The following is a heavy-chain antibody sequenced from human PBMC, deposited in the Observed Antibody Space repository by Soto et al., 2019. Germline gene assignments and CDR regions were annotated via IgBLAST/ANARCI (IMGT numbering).Heavy chain of an antibody. J-gene: IGHJ4*02. V-gene: IGHV3-23*01. CDR2: ISGSGGST. Sequence: ASGYTFTSYYMHWVRQAPGKGLEWVSAISGSGGSTYYADSVKGRFTISRDNSKNTLYLQMNSLRGEDTAMYFCAKARCSTANCYVPEYWGQGTRVTVSS. CDR3: AKARCSTANCYVPEY. D-gene: IGHD2-2*01. CDR1: GYTFTSYY.